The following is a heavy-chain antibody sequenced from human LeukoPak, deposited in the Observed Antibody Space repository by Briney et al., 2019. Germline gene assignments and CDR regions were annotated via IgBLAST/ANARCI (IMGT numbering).Heavy chain of an antibody. CDR1: GGSISSYC. CDR3: ARGALDSSDFYFFDH. Sequence: PSETLSLTCTFSGGSISSYCWSWVRQPAGKGLEYSGHIFADGSTNYNPSLKSRVTMSVETSKNQFSLKVTSVTAADTAVYFCARGALDSSDFYFFDHWGQGTLVTVSS. J-gene: IGHJ4*02. V-gene: IGHV4-4*07. D-gene: IGHD3-22*01. CDR2: IFADGST.